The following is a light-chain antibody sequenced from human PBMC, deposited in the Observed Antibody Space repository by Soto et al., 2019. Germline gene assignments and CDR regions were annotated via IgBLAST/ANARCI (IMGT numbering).Light chain of an antibody. V-gene: IGLV1-47*02. Sequence: QSVLTQPPSASGTPGQRVTISCSGSTSNIGSNYVYWYQHLPGTAPKLLIYTDNQRPSGVPDRFSGSKSGTSASLAISGLLSEDEADYYYGAWDDNRRGYWVFGGGTKLTVL. CDR3: GAWDDNRRGYWV. CDR1: TSNIGSNY. J-gene: IGLJ2*01. CDR2: TDN.